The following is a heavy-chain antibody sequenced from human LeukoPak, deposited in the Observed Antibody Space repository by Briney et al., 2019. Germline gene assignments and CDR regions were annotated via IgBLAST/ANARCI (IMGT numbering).Heavy chain of an antibody. CDR2: INHSGST. CDR1: GGSFSGYY. Sequence: SETLSLTCAVYGGSFSGYYWSWIRQPPGKGLEWIGEINHSGSTNYNPSLKSRVTISVDTSKNQFSLKLSSVTAADTAVYYCARSLTDYSSGWYFDSWGQGTLVTVSS. D-gene: IGHD6-19*01. J-gene: IGHJ4*02. V-gene: IGHV4-34*01. CDR3: ARSLTDYSSGWYFDS.